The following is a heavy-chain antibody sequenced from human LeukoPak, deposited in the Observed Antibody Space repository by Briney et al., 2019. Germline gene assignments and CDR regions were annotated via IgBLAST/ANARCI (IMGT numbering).Heavy chain of an antibody. CDR1: GGSISSYC. Sequence: SETLSLTCTVSGGSISSYCWSWIRQPPGKGLEWIGYIYYSGSTNYNPSLKSRVTISVDTSKNQFSLKLSSVTAADTAVYYCASTKFNGYYYYGMDVWGQGTLVTVSS. CDR2: IYYSGST. V-gene: IGHV4-59*01. D-gene: IGHD2-8*01. CDR3: ASTKFNGYYYYGMDV. J-gene: IGHJ6*02.